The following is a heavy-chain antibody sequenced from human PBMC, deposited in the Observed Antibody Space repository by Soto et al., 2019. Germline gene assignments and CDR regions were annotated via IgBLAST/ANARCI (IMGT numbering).Heavy chain of an antibody. J-gene: IGHJ2*01. D-gene: IGHD1-26*01. CDR1: HGSISSTFYY. V-gene: IGHV4-39*01. CDR2: VHSTGST. Sequence: PXESLSLTFTVSHGSISSTFYYWGWIRQPPGKGLEWIGTVHSTGSTYYNPSLKSRATVSVDTSKNQFSLRLTSVTAPDTAIYFCARHWRYSRTYSSFWYFELWGRGTLVT. CDR3: ARHWRYSRTYSSFWYFEL.